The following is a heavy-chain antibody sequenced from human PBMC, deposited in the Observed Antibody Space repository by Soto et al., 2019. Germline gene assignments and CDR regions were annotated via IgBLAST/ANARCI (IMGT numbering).Heavy chain of an antibody. V-gene: IGHV4-4*02. J-gene: IGHJ5*02. Sequence: QVQLQESGPGLVKPSGTLSLTCAVSGGSISSSNWWSWVRQPPGKGLEWIGEIYHSGSTNYNPSLKSRVTISVDKAKNQFSLKLSSVTASDTAVYYCARDYMVRGVMRWFDPWGQGTLVTVSS. CDR1: GGSISSSNW. CDR3: ARDYMVRGVMRWFDP. D-gene: IGHD3-10*01. CDR2: IYHSGST.